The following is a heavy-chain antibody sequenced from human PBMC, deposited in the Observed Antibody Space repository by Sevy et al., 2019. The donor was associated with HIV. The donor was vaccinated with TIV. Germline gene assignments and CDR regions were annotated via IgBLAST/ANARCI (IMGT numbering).Heavy chain of an antibody. CDR2: INPKKDVQ. CDR1: GYSFTDYY. V-gene: IGHV1-2*02. Sequence: ASVKVSCKASGYSFTDYYMHWVRQAPGQGLEWMAWINPKKDVQNYAQKFQGRVTMTRETSTSTAYMERTRLRSDDTAVYDCARARRVTTVYYYYGMDVWGQGTTVTVSS. D-gene: IGHD5-18*01. J-gene: IGHJ6*02. CDR3: ARARRVTTVYYYYGMDV.